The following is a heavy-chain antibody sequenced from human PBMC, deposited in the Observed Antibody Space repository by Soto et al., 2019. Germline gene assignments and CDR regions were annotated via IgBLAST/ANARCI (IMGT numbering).Heavy chain of an antibody. V-gene: IGHV3-23*01. D-gene: IGHD4-17*01. J-gene: IGHJ2*01. Sequence: EVQLLESGGGLVQPGGSLRLSCAASGFTFSSYAMSWVRQAPGKGLEWVSAISGSGGSTYYADSVKGRFTISRDNSKNTLYLQMNSLRAEDTAVYYCATPPPTVTTFGYWYFDLWGRGTLVTVSS. CDR3: ATPPPTVTTFGYWYFDL. CDR2: ISGSGGST. CDR1: GFTFSSYA.